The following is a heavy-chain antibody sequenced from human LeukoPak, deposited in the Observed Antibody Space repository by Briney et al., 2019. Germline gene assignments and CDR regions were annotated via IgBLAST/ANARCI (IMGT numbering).Heavy chain of an antibody. D-gene: IGHD5-18*01. V-gene: IGHV4-30-4*01. J-gene: IGHJ4*02. Sequence: SETLSLTCTVSGGSISSGDYYWRWIRQPPGKGLEWIGYIYYSGSTYYNPSLKSRVTISVDTSKNQFSLKLSSVTAADTAVYYCARTVDTAMVSDYWGQGTLVTVSS. CDR2: IYYSGST. CDR3: ARTVDTAMVSDY. CDR1: GGSISSGDYY.